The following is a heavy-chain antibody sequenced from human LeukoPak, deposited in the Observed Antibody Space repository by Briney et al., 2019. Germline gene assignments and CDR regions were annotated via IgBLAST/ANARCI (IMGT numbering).Heavy chain of an antibody. CDR3: ARDVGGSLDY. D-gene: IGHD3-16*01. CDR2: IKGDERER. Sequence: GGSLRLSCEASGFTFSTYWMAWVRQAPGKGLEWVANIKGDERERHQADSVKGRFTISRDNAKKSVYLQMSSLRGEDTAVYYCARDVGGSLDYWGQGTLVTVSS. CDR1: GFTFSTYW. J-gene: IGHJ4*02. V-gene: IGHV3-7*01.